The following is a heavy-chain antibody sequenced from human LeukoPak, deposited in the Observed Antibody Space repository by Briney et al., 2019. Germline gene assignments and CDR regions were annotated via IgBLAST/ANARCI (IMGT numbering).Heavy chain of an antibody. Sequence: ASVKVSCKASGYTFTSYGISWVRQAPGQGLEWMGWISGDNGNTNYAQKFQGRVTMTTDTSTSTAYMELRSLRSDDTAVYYCARSGSYYGDYVAHDYWGQGTLVTVSS. CDR3: ARSGSYYGDYVAHDY. V-gene: IGHV1-18*01. J-gene: IGHJ4*02. CDR2: ISGDNGNT. D-gene: IGHD4-17*01. CDR1: GYTFTSYG.